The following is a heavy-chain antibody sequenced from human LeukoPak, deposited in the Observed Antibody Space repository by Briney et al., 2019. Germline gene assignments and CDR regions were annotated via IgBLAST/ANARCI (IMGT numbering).Heavy chain of an antibody. CDR3: TTLYYYDSSGAGAFDI. D-gene: IGHD3-22*01. V-gene: IGHV3-15*01. Sequence: GGSLRLSCAASGFTFSNAWMSWVRQAPGKGLEWVGRIKSKTDGGTTDYAAPVKGRFTISRDDSKNTLYLQMNSLKTEDTAVYYCTTLYYYDSSGAGAFDIWGQGTMVTVSS. J-gene: IGHJ3*02. CDR1: GFTFSNAW. CDR2: IKSKTDGGTT.